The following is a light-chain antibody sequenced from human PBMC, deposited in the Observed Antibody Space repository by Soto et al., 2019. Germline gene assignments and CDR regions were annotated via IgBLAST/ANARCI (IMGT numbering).Light chain of an antibody. Sequence: EIVLTQSPATLSVSPGDRVTLSCRASQSVDINLAWYQQKAGQAPRLLVYGASTKATDMPGRFSGRGSGTEFTLTISSLQPEDFATYYCQQSYSTPLTFGGGTKVDIK. CDR1: QSVDIN. J-gene: IGKJ4*01. CDR3: QQSYSTPLT. CDR2: GAS. V-gene: IGKV3-15*01.